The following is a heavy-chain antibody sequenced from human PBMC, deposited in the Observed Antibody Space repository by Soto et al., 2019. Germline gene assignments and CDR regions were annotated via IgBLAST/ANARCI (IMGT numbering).Heavy chain of an antibody. CDR1: GTSIRGYY. CDR2: INYTGTT. Sequence: AETLSLSCSVSGTSIRGYYWTWVRQPPGKGLEWIGYINYTGTTKYNPSLKSRLTISGDTSKNQLSLRLNSVTAADTAVYYCAQQVSSFGSNHFDSWGQGALVTVSS. CDR3: AQQVSSFGSNHFDS. J-gene: IGHJ4*02. D-gene: IGHD3-10*01. V-gene: IGHV4-59*01.